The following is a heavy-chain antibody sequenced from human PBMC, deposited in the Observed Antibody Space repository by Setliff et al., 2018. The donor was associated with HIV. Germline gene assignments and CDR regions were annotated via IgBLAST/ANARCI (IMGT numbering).Heavy chain of an antibody. Sequence: ETLSLTCTVSGGSISSYYWSWIRQPPGKGLEWIGYVYYSGSTNYNPSLKSRVTISVDTSKNQFSLKLSSVTAADTAVYYCARLGRGTYYYDSSGYLYAFDIWGQGTMVTV. V-gene: IGHV4-59*08. CDR2: VYYSGST. CDR3: ARLGRGTYYYDSSGYLYAFDI. J-gene: IGHJ3*02. D-gene: IGHD3-22*01. CDR1: GGSISSYY.